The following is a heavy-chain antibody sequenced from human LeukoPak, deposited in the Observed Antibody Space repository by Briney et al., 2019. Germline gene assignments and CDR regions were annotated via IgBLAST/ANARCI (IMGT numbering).Heavy chain of an antibody. Sequence: GGSLRLSCAASGFDFESYTMTWVRQAPGKGLEWVSLISATSSDINYAESVRGRFTITRDNAKNSLFLQMDSLRVEDTAIYYCAKGLFSAFDKYLDSWGQGTLVTVCS. CDR1: GFDFESYT. CDR2: ISATSSDI. D-gene: IGHD5-12*01. V-gene: IGHV3-21*04. J-gene: IGHJ4*02. CDR3: AKGLFSAFDKYLDS.